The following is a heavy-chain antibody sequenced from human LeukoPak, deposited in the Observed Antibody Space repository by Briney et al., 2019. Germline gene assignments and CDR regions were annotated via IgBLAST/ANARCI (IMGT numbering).Heavy chain of an antibody. CDR1: GGTFSSYA. D-gene: IGHD6-13*01. V-gene: IGHV1-69*04. CDR2: IIPILGIA. Sequence: SVKVSCKASGGTFSSYAISWVRQAPGQGLEWMGRIIPILGIANYAQKFQGRVTITADKSTSTAYMELSSLRSEDTAVYYCASRRAAAGPSSYYYYCGMDVWGQGTTVTVSS. CDR3: ASRRAAAGPSSYYYYCGMDV. J-gene: IGHJ6*02.